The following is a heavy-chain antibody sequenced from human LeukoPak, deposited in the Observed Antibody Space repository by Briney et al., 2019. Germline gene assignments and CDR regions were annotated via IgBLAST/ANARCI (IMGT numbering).Heavy chain of an antibody. J-gene: IGHJ3*02. D-gene: IGHD1-26*01. V-gene: IGHV4-59*08. CDR3: ARLDGSNAFDI. CDR2: IYYSGST. Sequence: PSETLSLTCTVSGGSISSYYWSWIRQPPGKGLEWIGYIYYSGSTNYNPSLKSRVTISVDTSKNQFSLKLSSVTAADTAVYYCARLDGSNAFDIWGQGTMVTVSS. CDR1: GGSISSYY.